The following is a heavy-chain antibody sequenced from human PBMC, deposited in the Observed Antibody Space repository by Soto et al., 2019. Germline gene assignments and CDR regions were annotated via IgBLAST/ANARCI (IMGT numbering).Heavy chain of an antibody. V-gene: IGHV1-3*01. CDR2: INAGNGNT. Sequence: QVQLVQSGPEVKKPGASVILSCETSGFAFTSYNIHWVRQAPGQRPEWMGWINAGNGNTKYAQNFQGRITITRDTSADTAYLELSGLKSEDTAVYYCARYDYWSGLDRNWFDPWGQGTLVTVSS. CDR1: GFAFTSYN. CDR3: ARYDYWSGLDRNWFDP. D-gene: IGHD3-3*01. J-gene: IGHJ5*02.